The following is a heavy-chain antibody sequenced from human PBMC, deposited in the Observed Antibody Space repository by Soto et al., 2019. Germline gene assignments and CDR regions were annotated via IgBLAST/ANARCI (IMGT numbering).Heavy chain of an antibody. CDR2: ISKDGSVK. D-gene: IGHD2-8*02. CDR3: TGEVASGY. Sequence: QVQLVESGGGVVQPGRSLRLSCAASGFTFSSYGMHWVPQAPGKGLEWVAVISKDGSVKYYADSVKGRFTISRDNSQNTLYLQMNSLGAEDTAVYYCTGEVASGYWGQGTLVTVSS. V-gene: IGHV3-30*03. CDR1: GFTFSSYG. J-gene: IGHJ4*02.